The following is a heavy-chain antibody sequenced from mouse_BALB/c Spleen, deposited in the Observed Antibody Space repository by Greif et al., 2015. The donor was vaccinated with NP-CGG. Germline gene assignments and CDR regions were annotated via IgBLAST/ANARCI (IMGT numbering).Heavy chain of an antibody. D-gene: IGHD1-1*01. CDR3: AREDYGPRYFDV. CDR1: GYAFSSYW. Sequence: VQLQQSGAELVRPGSSVKISCKASGYAFSSYWMNWVKQRPGQGLEWIGQIYPGDGDTNYNGKFKGKATLTADKSSSTAYMQLSSLTSEDSAVYFCAREDYGPRYFDVWGAGTTVTVSS. J-gene: IGHJ1*01. V-gene: IGHV1-80*01. CDR2: IYPGDGDT.